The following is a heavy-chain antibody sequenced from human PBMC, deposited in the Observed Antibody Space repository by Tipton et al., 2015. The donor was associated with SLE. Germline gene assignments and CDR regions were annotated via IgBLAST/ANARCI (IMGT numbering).Heavy chain of an antibody. V-gene: IGHV4-39*07. D-gene: IGHD5-18*01. CDR3: AKKSGYSYGYRD. CDR1: GGSISSSSYY. J-gene: IGHJ4*02. Sequence: TLSLTCTVSGGSISSSSYYWGWIRQPPGKGLEWIGSIYYSGSTYYNPSLKSRVTISVDTSKNQFSLKLSSVTAADTAVYYCAKKSGYSYGYRDWGQGTLVTVSS. CDR2: IYYSGST.